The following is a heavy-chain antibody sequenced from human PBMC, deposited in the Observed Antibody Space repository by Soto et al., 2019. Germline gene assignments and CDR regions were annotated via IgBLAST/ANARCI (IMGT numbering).Heavy chain of an antibody. J-gene: IGHJ5*02. D-gene: IGHD6-13*01. CDR2: IYYSGST. CDR1: GGSISSGGYY. Sequence: SETLSLTCTVSGGSISSGGYYWSWIRQHPGKGLEWIGYIYYSGSTYYNPSLKSRVTISVDTSKNQFSLKLSSVTAADTAVYYCARGDSSSWESWFDPWGQGTLVTVSS. CDR3: ARGDSSSWESWFDP. V-gene: IGHV4-31*03.